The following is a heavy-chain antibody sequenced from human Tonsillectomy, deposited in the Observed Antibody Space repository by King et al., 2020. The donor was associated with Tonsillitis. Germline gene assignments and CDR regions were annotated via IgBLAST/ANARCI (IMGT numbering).Heavy chain of an antibody. V-gene: IGHV3-9*01. D-gene: IGHD4-17*01. CDR3: AKAAWRKDYVDLGFYFDY. CDR2: ISWNSGYI. Sequence: EVQLVESGGGLVQPGRSLRLSCAASGFTFDDFAIHWVRQAPGKGLEWVSGISWNSGYIGYADSVKGRFTISRDNAKNSLYLQMSSLRAEDTALYYCAKAAWRKDYVDLGFYFDYWGQGTLVTVSS. J-gene: IGHJ4*02. CDR1: GFTFDDFA.